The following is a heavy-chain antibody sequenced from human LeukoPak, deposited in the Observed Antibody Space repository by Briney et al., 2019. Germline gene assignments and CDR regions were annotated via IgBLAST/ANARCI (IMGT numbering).Heavy chain of an antibody. J-gene: IGHJ6*03. CDR1: GFAFSTFA. Sequence: GGSLRLSCAASGFAFSTFAMGWARQSPGKGLEWLSTINGGGNTTFYADSVKGRFTISRDNSKNTLYLHMDSLRPDDTAIYYCTKELHVAVAVADYYYFYMDVWGRGTAVTVSS. V-gene: IGHV3-23*01. CDR3: TKELHVAVAVADYYYFYMDV. CDR2: INGGGNTT. D-gene: IGHD6-19*01.